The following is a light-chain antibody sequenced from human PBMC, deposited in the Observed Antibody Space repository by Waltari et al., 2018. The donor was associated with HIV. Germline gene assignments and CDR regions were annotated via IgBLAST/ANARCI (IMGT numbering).Light chain of an antibody. Sequence: QSALTQPASVSGSPGQSLTISCTGTSSDVGSYDLVSWYQQHPGKAPKLMIYEVYKRPSGVSHRFSGSKSGNTASLTISGLQAEDEADYYCCSFAGSSIWVFGGGTKLTVL. J-gene: IGLJ3*02. CDR1: SSDVGSYDL. CDR3: CSFAGSSIWV. V-gene: IGLV2-23*02. CDR2: EVY.